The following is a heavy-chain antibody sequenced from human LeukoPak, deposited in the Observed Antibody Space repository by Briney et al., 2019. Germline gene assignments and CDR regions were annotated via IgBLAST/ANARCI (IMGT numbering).Heavy chain of an antibody. CDR3: ARDLTTPPYNWFDP. V-gene: IGHV4-4*07. Sequence: SETLSLTCTVSGGSISSYYWSWIRQPAGKGLEWIGRIHTSGSPNYNPSLKSRVTISVDTSRNQFSLKLGSVTAADTAVYYCARDLTTPPYNWFDPWGQGTLVTVSS. CDR1: GGSISSYY. J-gene: IGHJ5*02. CDR2: IHTSGSP. D-gene: IGHD4-11*01.